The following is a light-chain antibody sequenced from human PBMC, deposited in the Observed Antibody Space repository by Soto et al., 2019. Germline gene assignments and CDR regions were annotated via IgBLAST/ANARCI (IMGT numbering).Light chain of an antibody. J-gene: IGLJ1*01. V-gene: IGLV1-40*01. CDR1: SSNIGAHYD. CDR3: QAYDNSLSVYV. CDR2: GNS. Sequence: QSVLTQPPSVSGAPGQRVTISCTGSSSNIGAHYDVHWYQQLPGTAPKLLIYGNSTRPSGVPDRFSGSKSGTSASLAITGLQAEDEADYYCQAYDNSLSVYVFGTGTKVTVL.